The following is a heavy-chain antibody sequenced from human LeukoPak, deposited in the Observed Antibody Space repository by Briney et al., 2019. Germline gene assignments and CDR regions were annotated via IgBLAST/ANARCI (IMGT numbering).Heavy chain of an antibody. D-gene: IGHD2-8*01. CDR2: ISGDGGST. CDR3: ARDQGYCTSVNCRGDAFDV. J-gene: IGHJ3*01. Sequence: GGSLRLSCAASGFTFDDYAMHWVRQAPGKGLEWVSLISGDGGSTYYADSVKGRFTISRDNAQNSLSLQMNSLRVEDTAVYYCARDQGYCTSVNCRGDAFDVWGQGSLVSVSS. V-gene: IGHV3-43*02. CDR1: GFTFDDYA.